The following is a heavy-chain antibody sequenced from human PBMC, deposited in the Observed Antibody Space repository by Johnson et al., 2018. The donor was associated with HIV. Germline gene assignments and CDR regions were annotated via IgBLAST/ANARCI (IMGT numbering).Heavy chain of an antibody. CDR1: GFTVSSNY. Sequence: EVQLVESGGGLVQPGGSLRLSCAASGFTVSSNYMSWVRQAPGKGLEWVSVIYSGGSTYYSDSVKGRFTISRDNSKNTLYLQMISLRAEDTALYYCAREVIVAGHGGAFDIWGQGTMVTVSS. D-gene: IGHD5-12*01. CDR3: AREVIVAGHGGAFDI. CDR2: IYSGGST. V-gene: IGHV3-66*01. J-gene: IGHJ3*02.